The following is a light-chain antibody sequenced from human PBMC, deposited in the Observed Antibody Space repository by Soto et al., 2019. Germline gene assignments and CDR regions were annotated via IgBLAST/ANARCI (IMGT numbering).Light chain of an antibody. V-gene: IGKV3-11*01. CDR1: QSVSSK. CDR2: DAS. CDR3: QQRSNWPRIT. Sequence: EIMLTQSPATVALSPGERATLSCISSQSVSSKLALYQQKPGQAPRLLIYDASNRATGIPARFSASGSGTDFTLTISSLEPEDFALYYCQQRSNWPRITFGQGTRLEIK. J-gene: IGKJ5*01.